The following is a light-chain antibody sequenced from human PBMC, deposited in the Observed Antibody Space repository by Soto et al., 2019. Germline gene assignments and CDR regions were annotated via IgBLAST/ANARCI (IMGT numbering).Light chain of an antibody. CDR3: ATWDDSLYGVV. CDR1: SSNIGSNY. J-gene: IGLJ2*01. V-gene: IGLV1-47*01. CDR2: RND. Sequence: QSVLTQPLSASGTPGQRVTISCSESSSNIGSNYVYWYQQIPGTAPKLLIYRNDQRPSGVPDRFSGSKSGTSASLAISGLRSEDEADYYCATWDDSLYGVVFGGGTKLTVL.